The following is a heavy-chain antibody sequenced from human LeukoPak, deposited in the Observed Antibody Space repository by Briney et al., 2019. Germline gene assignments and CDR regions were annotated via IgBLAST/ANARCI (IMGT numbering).Heavy chain of an antibody. CDR2: ISSGGSTI. V-gene: IGHV3-11*04. Sequence: GGSLRLSCAASGFTFSDYYMSWIRQAPGKGLEWVSYISSGGSTIYYADSVKGRFTISRDNAKNSLYLQMNSLRAEDTAVYYCARSYRPPPYYYYYMDVWGKGTTVTVSS. CDR3: ARSYRPPPYYYYYMDV. J-gene: IGHJ6*03. CDR1: GFTFSDYY. D-gene: IGHD3-16*02.